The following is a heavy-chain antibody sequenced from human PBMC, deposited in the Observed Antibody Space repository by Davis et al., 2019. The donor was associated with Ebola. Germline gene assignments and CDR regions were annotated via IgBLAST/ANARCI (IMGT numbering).Heavy chain of an antibody. J-gene: IGHJ6*02. CDR2: IYYSGST. V-gene: IGHV4-59*08. CDR1: GGSISSYY. CDR3: ATAVGYVDGMDV. D-gene: IGHD2-2*01. Sequence: MPSETLSLTCTVSGGSISSYYWSWIRQPPGKGLEWIGYIYYSGSTNYNPSLKSRVTISVDTSKNQFSLKLSSVTAADTAVYYCATAVGYVDGMDVWGQGTTVTVSS.